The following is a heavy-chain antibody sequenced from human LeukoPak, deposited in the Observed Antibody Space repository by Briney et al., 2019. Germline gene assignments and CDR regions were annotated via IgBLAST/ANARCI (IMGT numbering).Heavy chain of an antibody. CDR3: ARGLTTVTSLASY. Sequence: GSLRLSCTASGFTFGDYAMSWIRQAPGKGLEWVSYISRSSSDTNYADSVKGRFTISRDNAKNSLYLQMNSLRAEDTAVYYCARGLTTVTSLASYWGQGTLVTVSS. J-gene: IGHJ4*02. V-gene: IGHV3-11*05. CDR2: ISRSSSDT. CDR1: GFTFGDYA. D-gene: IGHD4-17*01.